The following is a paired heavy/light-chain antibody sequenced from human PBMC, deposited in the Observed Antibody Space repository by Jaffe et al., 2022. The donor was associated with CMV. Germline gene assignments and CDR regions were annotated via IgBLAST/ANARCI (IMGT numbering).Heavy chain of an antibody. CDR2: ISSTSSYI. CDR3: ARVGVVAPGPDY. CDR1: GFTFSSYS. V-gene: IGHV3-21*01. J-gene: IGHJ4*02. Sequence: EVQLVESGGGLVKPGGSLRLSCAASGFTFSSYSMSWVRQAPGKGLEWVSSISSTSSYIYYADSVKGRFTISRDNAKNSLYLQLNSLRAEDTAVYYCARVGVVAPGPDYWGQGTLVTVSS. D-gene: IGHD3-3*01.
Light chain of an antibody. CDR3: QTWGTGSLV. J-gene: IGLJ2*01. CDR2: LNSDGSH. Sequence: QLVLTQSPSASASLGASVKLTCTLSSGHSNYVVAWHQQHPGKGPRYLLNLNSDGSHTKGDGIPDRFSGSRSGAERYLTISSLQSEDEADYYCQTWGTGSLVFGGGTKLTVL. V-gene: IGLV4-69*01. CDR1: SGHSNYV.